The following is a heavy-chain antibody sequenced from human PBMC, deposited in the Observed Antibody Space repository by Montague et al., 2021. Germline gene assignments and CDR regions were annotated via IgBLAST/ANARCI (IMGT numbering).Heavy chain of an antibody. CDR3: VKDTRDYYPDF. Sequence: SLRLSCAASGFIFNNYVMNWVRQAPGKGLEWVSGINGNSINIDYADSVKGRFTISRDNAKNSLYLQMNCLRAEDTAFYYCVKDTRDYYPDFWGQGILVTVSS. V-gene: IGHV3-9*01. CDR2: INGNSINI. J-gene: IGHJ4*02. CDR1: GFIFNNYV. D-gene: IGHD3-3*01.